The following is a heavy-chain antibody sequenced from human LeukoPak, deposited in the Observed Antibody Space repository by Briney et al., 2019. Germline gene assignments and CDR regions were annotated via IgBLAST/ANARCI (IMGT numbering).Heavy chain of an antibody. J-gene: IGHJ4*02. Sequence: GRSLRLSCAASGFTFSSYGMHWVRQAPGKGLEWVAVISYDGSNKYYADSVKGRFTVSRDNSKNTLYLQMNSLRAGDTAVYYCAKGYASSGWYFDYWGQGTLVTVSS. CDR3: AKGYASSGWYFDY. CDR1: GFTFSSYG. CDR2: ISYDGSNK. V-gene: IGHV3-30*18. D-gene: IGHD6-19*01.